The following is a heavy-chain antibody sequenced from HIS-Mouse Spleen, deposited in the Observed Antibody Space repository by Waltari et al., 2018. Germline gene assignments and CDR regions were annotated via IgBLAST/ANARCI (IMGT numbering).Heavy chain of an antibody. CDR2: ISYDGSNK. V-gene: IGHV3-30-3*01. CDR3: ARDQGGYQMRPFDAFDI. CDR1: GFTFSSDA. Sequence: QVQLVESEGGVVQPGRSLRLSCAAPGFTFSSDAMHWVRQAPGKGLEWVAVISYDGSNKYYADSVKGRFTISRDNSKNTLYLQMNSLRAEDTAVYYCARDQGGYQMRPFDAFDIWGQGTMVTVSS. J-gene: IGHJ3*02. D-gene: IGHD5-12*01.